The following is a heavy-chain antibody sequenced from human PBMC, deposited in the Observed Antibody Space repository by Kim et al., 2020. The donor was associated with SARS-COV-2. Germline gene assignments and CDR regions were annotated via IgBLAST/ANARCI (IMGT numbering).Heavy chain of an antibody. CDR1: GFTFSSYS. V-gene: IGHV3-64*02. D-gene: IGHD6-13*01. Sequence: GGSLRLSCAASGFTFSSYSMHWVRQAPGKGLEYVSGFSSNRSTTYYADSVKGRFTISRDNSKNTLYLQMGSLRPEDTAVYYCARGRGSWAFAYWGQRTLVTLSS. CDR3: ARGRGSWAFAY. J-gene: IGHJ4*02. CDR2: FSSNRSTT.